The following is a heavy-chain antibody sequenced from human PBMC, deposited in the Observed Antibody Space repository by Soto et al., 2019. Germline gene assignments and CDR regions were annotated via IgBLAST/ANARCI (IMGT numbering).Heavy chain of an antibody. D-gene: IGHD3-3*01. CDR2: ISAYNGNT. CDR1: GYTFTSYG. V-gene: IGHV1-18*01. J-gene: IGHJ6*02. CDR3: ASDFWSGYSRYYYGMDV. Sequence: GASVKVSCKASGYTFTSYGISWVRQAPGQGLEWMGWISAYNGNTNYAQKLQGRVTMTTDTSTNTAYMELRSLRSDDTAVYYCASDFWSGYSRYYYGMDVWGQGTTVTVSS.